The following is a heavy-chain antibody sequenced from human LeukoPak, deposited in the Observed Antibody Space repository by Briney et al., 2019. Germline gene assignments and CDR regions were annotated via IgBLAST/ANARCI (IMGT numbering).Heavy chain of an antibody. CDR3: ARGGDGYNSAVDY. Sequence: SETLSLTCAVYGGSFSGYYWSWIRLPPGKGLEWIGEINHSGSTNYNPSLKSRVTISVDTSKNQFSLKLSSVTAADTAVYYCARGGDGYNSAVDYWGQGTLVTVSS. D-gene: IGHD5-12*01. CDR2: INHSGST. V-gene: IGHV4-34*01. CDR1: GGSFSGYY. J-gene: IGHJ4*02.